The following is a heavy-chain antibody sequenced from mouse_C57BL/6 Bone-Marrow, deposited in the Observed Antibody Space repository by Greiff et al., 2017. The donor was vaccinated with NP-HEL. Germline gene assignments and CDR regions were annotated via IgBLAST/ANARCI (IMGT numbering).Heavy chain of an antibody. CDR3: VGGIPGAMDY. J-gene: IGHJ4*01. CDR1: GFSFNTYA. Sequence: EVHLVESGGGLVQPKGSLKLSCAASGFSFNTYAMNWVRQAPGKGLEWVARIRSKSNNYATYYADSVKDRFTISRDDSESMLYLQMNNLKTEDTAMYYCVGGIPGAMDYWGQGTSVTVSS. CDR2: IRSKSNNYAT. V-gene: IGHV10-1*01.